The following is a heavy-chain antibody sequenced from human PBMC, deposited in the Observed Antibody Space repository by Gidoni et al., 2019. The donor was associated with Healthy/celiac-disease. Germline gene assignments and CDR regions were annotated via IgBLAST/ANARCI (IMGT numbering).Heavy chain of an antibody. J-gene: IGHJ4*02. V-gene: IGHV1-45*02. Sequence: QMQLVQSGAAVKKTGSSVKVSCKASGYTFTYRYLHWVRQAPGQALEWMGWITPFNGNTNYAQKFQDRVTITRDRSMSTAYMELSSLRSEDTAMYYCARSSCSGGSCTRGFDYWGQGTLVTVSS. CDR1: GYTFTYRY. CDR2: ITPFNGNT. D-gene: IGHD2-15*01. CDR3: ARSSCSGGSCTRGFDY.